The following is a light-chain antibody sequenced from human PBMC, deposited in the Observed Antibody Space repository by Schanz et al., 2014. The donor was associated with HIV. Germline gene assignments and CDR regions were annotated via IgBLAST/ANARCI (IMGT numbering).Light chain of an antibody. V-gene: IGLV2-8*01. CDR3: SSYTSVTTLHVV. Sequence: QSALTQPPSASGSPGQSVTISCTGTSSDVGGYNYVSWYQHHPGKAPKVMIYEVSKRPSGVPDRFSGSKSGNTASLTISGLQAEDEAEYYCSSYTSVTTLHVVFGGGTKLTVL. CDR2: EVS. CDR1: SSDVGGYNY. J-gene: IGLJ2*01.